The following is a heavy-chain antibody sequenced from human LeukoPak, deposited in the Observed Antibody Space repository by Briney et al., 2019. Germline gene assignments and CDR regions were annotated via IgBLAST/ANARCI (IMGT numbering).Heavy chain of an antibody. CDR2: INHSGST. CDR3: ARLLAYYDFWSGYSHYYGMDV. D-gene: IGHD3-3*01. V-gene: IGHV4-34*01. CDR1: GGSFSGYY. J-gene: IGHJ6*02. Sequence: PSETLSLTCAVYGGSFSGYYWSWIRQPPGRGLEWIGEINHSGSTNYNPSLKSRVTISLDTSKNQFSLKLSSVTAADTAVYYCARLLAYYDFWSGYSHYYGMDVWGQGTTVTVSS.